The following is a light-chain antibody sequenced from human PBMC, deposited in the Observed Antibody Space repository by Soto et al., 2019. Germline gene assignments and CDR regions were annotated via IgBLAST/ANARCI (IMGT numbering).Light chain of an antibody. Sequence: EVVMTPFPATLSVSSGEAASLSCMASQSVSSNLAWYQLTPGQAPRLLIYGASNRATGVPARISGSVSGTEFTLTIASLQSEDFAVYYCQQYSSWLWTFGQGTKVDIK. CDR1: QSVSSN. J-gene: IGKJ1*01. V-gene: IGKV3-15*01. CDR3: QQYSSWLWT. CDR2: GAS.